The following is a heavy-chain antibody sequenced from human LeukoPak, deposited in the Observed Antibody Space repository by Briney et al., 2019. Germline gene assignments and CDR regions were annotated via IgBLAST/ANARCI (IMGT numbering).Heavy chain of an antibody. CDR2: INHSEST. CDR1: GGSFSGYY. D-gene: IGHD2-2*01. Sequence: TSETLSLTCTVYGGSFSGYYWSWIRQPPGKGLEWIGEINHSESTKYNPSLKSRVTISVDTSKNQFSLKLSSVTAADTAVYYCARGAAGFSYAIGYWGQGTLVTVSS. J-gene: IGHJ4*02. CDR3: ARGAAGFSYAIGY. V-gene: IGHV4-34*01.